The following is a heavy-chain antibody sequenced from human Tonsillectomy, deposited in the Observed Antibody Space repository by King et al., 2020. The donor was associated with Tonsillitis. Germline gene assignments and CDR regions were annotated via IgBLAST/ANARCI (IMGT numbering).Heavy chain of an antibody. J-gene: IGHJ4*02. CDR3: ARGSGYSPYPYFDY. CDR2: IYNSGST. Sequence: QLQESGPGLVKPSETLSLTCTVSGGSISSYYWSWIRQPPGKGLEWICYIYNSGSTNYNPSPKSRVTISVDTSKKQFSLNLNSVTAADTALYYCARGSGYSPYPYFDYWGQGPLVTVSS. CDR1: GGSISSYY. V-gene: IGHV4-59*01. D-gene: IGHD3-22*01.